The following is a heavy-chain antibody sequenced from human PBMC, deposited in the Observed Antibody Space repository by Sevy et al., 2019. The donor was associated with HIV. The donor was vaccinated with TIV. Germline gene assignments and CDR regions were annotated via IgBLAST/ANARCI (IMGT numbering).Heavy chain of an antibody. J-gene: IGHJ4*02. CDR2: IDPSGGNT. CDR3: VRADPAQHFDS. CDR1: GDTLTNNY. V-gene: IGHV1-46*01. Sequence: ASVKVSCKAPGDTLTNNYMHWVLQAPGQGLEWMGIIDPSGGNTSYAQKFQGRVTMTRDTSTSTLYMDLSSLRSEDTAVYYCVRADPAQHFDSWGQRTLVTVSS.